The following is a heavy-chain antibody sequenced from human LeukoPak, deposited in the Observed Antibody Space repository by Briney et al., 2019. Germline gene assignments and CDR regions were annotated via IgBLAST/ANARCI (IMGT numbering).Heavy chain of an antibody. CDR3: AIGGDSTTSCYRCFDY. J-gene: IGHJ4*02. CDR1: GYRITSYW. Sequence: GTPPQICTMGSGYRITSYWICCGRQMPGKGVEWMGLIYSDDSNTRYSPSLQGQVTISGDKSLSTAYLQWSSLKASDTALYYFAIGGDSTTSCYRCFDYWVQGTLVTVSS. D-gene: IGHD2-2*02. V-gene: IGHV5-51*01. CDR2: IYSDDSNT.